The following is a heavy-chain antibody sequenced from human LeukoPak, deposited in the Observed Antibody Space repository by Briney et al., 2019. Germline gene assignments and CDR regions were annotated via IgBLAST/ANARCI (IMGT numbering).Heavy chain of an antibody. CDR1: GFTFSTFW. CDR2: MIGDGSGT. Sequence: GGSLRLSCAASGFTFSTFWMHWVRHDPGQGLEWVSRMIGDGSGTEYAESVRGRVTMSTDNATNTLYLQMSSLRADDTAVYFCARALANGGSCYDYWGQGTRVTVSS. CDR3: ARALANGGSCYDY. J-gene: IGHJ4*02. V-gene: IGHV3-74*01. D-gene: IGHD2-15*01.